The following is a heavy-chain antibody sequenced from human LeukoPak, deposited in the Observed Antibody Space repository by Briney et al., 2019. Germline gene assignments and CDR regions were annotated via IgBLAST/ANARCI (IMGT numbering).Heavy chain of an antibody. J-gene: IGHJ3*01. D-gene: IGHD1-26*01. CDR2: ISRSGGRI. V-gene: IGHV3-23*01. CDR3: AKVFRGWELRDGFDA. Sequence: GGSLRLSCTASGFTLSDFAMNWVRQAPGKGLEWVSSISRSGGRIDYADSVKGRFTISRDNANSTVYVQMNSLRAEDTAVYYCAKVFRGWELRDGFDAWGQGTMVTVSS. CDR1: GFTLSDFA.